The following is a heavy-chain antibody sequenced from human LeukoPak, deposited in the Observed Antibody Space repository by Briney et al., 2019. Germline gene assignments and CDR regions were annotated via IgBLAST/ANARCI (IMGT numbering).Heavy chain of an antibody. CDR2: IKGKPDGGTA. V-gene: IGHV3-15*05. Sequence: GGSLRLSCAASGLTFANARMNWVRQAPGKGLEWVGRIKGKPDGGTADYATSVMARFIISRDDSKNTVYLQMNSLREEDSGLYFCSTDRDWGQGTLVAVSS. CDR1: GLTFANAR. CDR3: STDRD. J-gene: IGHJ4*02. D-gene: IGHD5-24*01.